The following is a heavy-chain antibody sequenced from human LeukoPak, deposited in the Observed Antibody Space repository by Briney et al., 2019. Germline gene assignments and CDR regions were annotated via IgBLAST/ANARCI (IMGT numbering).Heavy chain of an antibody. V-gene: IGHV3-7*03. CDR2: IKYDGSDK. J-gene: IGHJ4*02. Sequence: PGGSLRLSCAASGFSISAYWMSWVRQAPTKGLEWVANIKYDGSDKRYVDSVKGRFTVSRDNANNSLYLQMNSLRAEDTAVYYCVRGGGSFDSWGQGTLVTVSS. CDR1: GFSISAYW. D-gene: IGHD1-26*01. CDR3: VRGGGSFDS.